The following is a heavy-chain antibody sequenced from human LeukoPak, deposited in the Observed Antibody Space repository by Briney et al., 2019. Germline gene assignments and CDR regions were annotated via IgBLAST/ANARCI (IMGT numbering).Heavy chain of an antibody. V-gene: IGHV3-21*01. D-gene: IGHD3-10*01. Sequence: GGSLRLSCAASGFTFSSYSMKWVRQAPGKGLEWVSSISSSSSYIYYADSVKGRFTISRDNAKNSLYLQMNSLRAEDTAVYYCARDGSGSYLVDYWGQGTLVTVSS. CDR1: GFTFSSYS. CDR2: ISSSSSYI. CDR3: ARDGSGSYLVDY. J-gene: IGHJ4*02.